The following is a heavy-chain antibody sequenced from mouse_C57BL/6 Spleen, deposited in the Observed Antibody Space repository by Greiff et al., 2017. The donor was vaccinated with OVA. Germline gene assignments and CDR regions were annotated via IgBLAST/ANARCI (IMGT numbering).Heavy chain of an antibody. D-gene: IGHD1-1*01. CDR2: ISYDGSN. J-gene: IGHJ4*01. Sequence: EVKLMESGPGLVKPSQSLSLTCSVTGYSITSGYYWNWIRQFPGNKLEWMGYISYDGSNNYNPSLKNRISITRDTSKNQFFLKLNSVTTEDTATYYCARDYYGGYYYAMDYWGQGTSVTVSS. CDR3: ARDYYGGYYYAMDY. V-gene: IGHV3-6*01. CDR1: GYSITSGYY.